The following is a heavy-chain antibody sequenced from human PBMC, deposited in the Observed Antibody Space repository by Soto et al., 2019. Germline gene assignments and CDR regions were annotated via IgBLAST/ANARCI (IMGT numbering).Heavy chain of an antibody. J-gene: IGHJ6*03. D-gene: IGHD6-13*01. V-gene: IGHV1-24*01. CDR3: ATAGGSSWSLRTYYYMDV. CDR2: FDTEDDET. Sequence: GASVKVSCKVSGYTLTELSMHWVLQDQGKGLEWMGGFDTEDDETIYAQKFQGRVTMTEDTSTDTAYMELSSLRSEDTAVYYCATAGGSSWSLRTYYYMDVWGKGTTVTVSS. CDR1: GYTLTELS.